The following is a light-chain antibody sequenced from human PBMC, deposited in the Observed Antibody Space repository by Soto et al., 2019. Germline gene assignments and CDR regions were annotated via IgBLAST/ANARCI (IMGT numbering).Light chain of an antibody. CDR1: SGHSTYI. J-gene: IGLJ3*02. V-gene: IGLV4-60*02. CDR2: VEGSGSY. CDR3: ETWDSRPWV. Sequence: QTVVTQSSSASASLGSSVKLTCTLSSGHSTYIIAWHQQQPGKATRYLMKVEGSGSYNKGSGVPDRFSGSSSGADRYLTISNHQFEEEADYYCETWDSRPWVFGGGTKVTVL.